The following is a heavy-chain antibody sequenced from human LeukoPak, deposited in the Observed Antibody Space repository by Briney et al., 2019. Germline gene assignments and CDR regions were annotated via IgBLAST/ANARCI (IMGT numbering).Heavy chain of an antibody. V-gene: IGHV4-30-4*08. J-gene: IGHJ4*02. CDR2: IYYSGST. Sequence: SETLSLTCTVSGGSISSGDYYWSWIRQPPGKGLEWIGHIYYSGSTYYNPSLKSRVTISVDTSKNQFSLKLSSVTAADTAVYYCARERWELPFDYWGQGTLVTVSS. D-gene: IGHD1-26*01. CDR1: GGSISSGDYY. CDR3: ARERWELPFDY.